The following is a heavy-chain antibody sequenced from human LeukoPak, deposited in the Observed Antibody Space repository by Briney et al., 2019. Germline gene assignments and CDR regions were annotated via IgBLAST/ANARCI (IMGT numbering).Heavy chain of an antibody. J-gene: IGHJ4*02. CDR3: ARDLFPTVLRFSPSDY. CDR2: IWYDGSNK. CDR1: GFTFSNYA. D-gene: IGHD3-3*01. V-gene: IGHV3-33*08. Sequence: GSLRLSCAVSGFTFSNYAMHWVRQAPGKGLEWVAVIWYDGSNKYYADSVKGRFTISRDNSKNTLYLQMNSLRAEDTAVYYCARDLFPTVLRFSPSDYWGQGTLVTVSS.